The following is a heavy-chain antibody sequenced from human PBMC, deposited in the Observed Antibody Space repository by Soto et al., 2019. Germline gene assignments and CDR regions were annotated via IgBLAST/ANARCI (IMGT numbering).Heavy chain of an antibody. CDR2: FDPEDGET. V-gene: IGHV1-24*01. D-gene: IGHD6-19*01. CDR1: GYTLTKLS. CDR3: ATVWQWLVGSGY. J-gene: IGHJ4*02. Sequence: ASVKVSCKVSGYTLTKLSMHWVRQAPGKGLEWMGGFDPEDGETIYAQKFQGRVTMTEDTSTDTAYMELSSLRSEDTAVYYCATVWQWLVGSGYWGQGTLVTVSS.